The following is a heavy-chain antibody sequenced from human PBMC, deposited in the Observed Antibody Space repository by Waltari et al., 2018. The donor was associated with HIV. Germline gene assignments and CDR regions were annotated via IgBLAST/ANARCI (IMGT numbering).Heavy chain of an antibody. CDR3: VGGGGWLIDY. Sequence: EVQLVESGGGLVQPGGSLRLAWTASTSSFRTDWMQWIRQAPGKGLLWVSYINGDGNDIDYADSVKGRFAISRDNAKKTLYLEMNSLRAEDTAVYYCVGGGGWLIDYWGQGTLVTVSS. CDR2: INGDGNDI. V-gene: IGHV3-74*01. CDR1: TSSFRTDW. D-gene: IGHD6-19*01. J-gene: IGHJ4*02.